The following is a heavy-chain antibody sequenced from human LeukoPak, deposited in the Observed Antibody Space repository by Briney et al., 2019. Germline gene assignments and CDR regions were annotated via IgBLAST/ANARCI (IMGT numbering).Heavy chain of an antibody. CDR3: ARGTPRYRNYFDY. D-gene: IGHD1-14*01. J-gene: IGHJ4*02. Sequence: SQTLSLTCTVSGDSISSNGYYWNWIRQHPGKGLQWIGYISYNGGTYYNPSLKSRLTISVDTSKNQFSLKLSSVTAADTAVYYCARGTPRYRNYFDYWGQGTLVTVSS. CDR2: ISYNGGT. V-gene: IGHV4-31*03. CDR1: GDSISSNGYY.